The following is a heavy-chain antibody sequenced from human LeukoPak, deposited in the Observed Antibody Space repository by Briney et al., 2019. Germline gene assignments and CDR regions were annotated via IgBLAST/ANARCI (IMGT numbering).Heavy chain of an antibody. D-gene: IGHD3-10*01. Sequence: SETLSLTCTVSGGSVSTYYWSWIRQPPGKGLEWIGCIYYSGSTNYNPSLKSRVTISVDTSKNQFSLKLSSVTAADTAVYYCARGGRNWFDPWGQGTLVTVST. V-gene: IGHV4-59*02. CDR3: ARGGRNWFDP. CDR2: IYYSGST. CDR1: GGSVSTYY. J-gene: IGHJ5*02.